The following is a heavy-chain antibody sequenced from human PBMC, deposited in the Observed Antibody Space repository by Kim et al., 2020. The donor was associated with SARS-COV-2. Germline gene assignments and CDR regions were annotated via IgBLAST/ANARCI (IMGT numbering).Heavy chain of an antibody. Sequence: GGSLRLSCAASGFTFSSYAMSWVRQAPGKGLEWVSAISGSGGSTYYADSVKGRFTISRDNSKNTLYLQMNSLRAEDTAVYYCAKDQYYYDSSGTIDYWGQGTLVTVSS. J-gene: IGHJ4*02. CDR1: GFTFSSYA. D-gene: IGHD3-22*01. CDR2: ISGSGGST. CDR3: AKDQYYYDSSGTIDY. V-gene: IGHV3-23*01.